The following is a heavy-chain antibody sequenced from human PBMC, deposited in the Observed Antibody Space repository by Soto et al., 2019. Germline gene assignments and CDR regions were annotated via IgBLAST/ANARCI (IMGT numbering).Heavy chain of an antibody. D-gene: IGHD2-21*02. CDR2: LKGKTEGETR. Sequence: PGGSLRLSCVVSGLTFHNAWMNWVRQAPGKGLEGVARLKGKTEGETRDYAAHAKGRFTVSKDVSENTLYLQMDSLRAEDTAVYYCVREPLGYCAGDTCYSYFDSWGQGTPVTVSS. CDR1: GLTFHNAW. CDR3: VREPLGYCAGDTCYSYFDS. J-gene: IGHJ4*02. V-gene: IGHV3-15*01.